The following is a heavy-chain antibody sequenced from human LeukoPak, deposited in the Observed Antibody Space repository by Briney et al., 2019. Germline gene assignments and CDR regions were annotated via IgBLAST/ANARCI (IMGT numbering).Heavy chain of an antibody. CDR3: ARSPLRYFDWLSVYYFDY. D-gene: IGHD3-9*01. Sequence: GSLRLSCAASGFTFDDYGMSWVRQAPGKELEWVSGINWNGGSTGYADSVKGRFTISRDNAKNSLYLQMNSLRAEDTALYYCARSPLRYFDWLSVYYFDYWGQGTLVTVSS. V-gene: IGHV3-20*04. CDR2: INWNGGST. J-gene: IGHJ4*02. CDR1: GFTFDDYG.